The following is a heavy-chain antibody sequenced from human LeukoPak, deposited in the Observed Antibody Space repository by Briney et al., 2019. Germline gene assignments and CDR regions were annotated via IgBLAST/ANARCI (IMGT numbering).Heavy chain of an antibody. Sequence: GGSLRLSCAASGFTVLTNYMSWARQAPRGGLEWVSLIYTGGSTYYADSVKGRFTISRDISKNTLYLQMNSLRADDTAVYYCARGPLTKTDYYYGMDVWGQGTTVTVSS. CDR3: ARGPLTKTDYYYGMDV. J-gene: IGHJ6*02. CDR2: IYTGGST. V-gene: IGHV3-53*01. CDR1: GFTVLTNY. D-gene: IGHD3-9*01.